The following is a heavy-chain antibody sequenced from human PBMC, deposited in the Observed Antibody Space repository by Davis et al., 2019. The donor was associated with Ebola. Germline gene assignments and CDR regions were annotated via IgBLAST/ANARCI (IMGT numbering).Heavy chain of an antibody. V-gene: IGHV3-21*05. D-gene: IGHD1-14*01. CDR3: ARDITGTEGRFDY. CDR1: GFTFSSYS. J-gene: IGHJ4*02. CDR2: SNTNGHT. Sequence: GGSLRLSCAASGFTFSSYSMNWVRQAPGKGLEWVSYSNTNGHTNYADSVRGRFTISRDNAKNSLFLQMTSLRAEDTAVYYCARDITGTEGRFDYWGQGTLISVSA.